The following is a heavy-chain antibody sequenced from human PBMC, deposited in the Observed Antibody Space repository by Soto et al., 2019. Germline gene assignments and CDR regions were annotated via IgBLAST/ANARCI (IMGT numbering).Heavy chain of an antibody. CDR2: IIPIFGTA. D-gene: IGHD3-3*01. CDR3: ASPKEGLLEWPMDV. CDR1: GGTFSSYA. V-gene: IGHV1-69*13. Sequence: ASVKVSCKASGGTFSSYAISWVRQAPGQGLEWMGGIIPIFGTANYAQKFQGRVTITADESTSTAYMELSSLRSEDTAVYYCASPKEGLLEWPMDVWGQGTTVTVSS. J-gene: IGHJ6*02.